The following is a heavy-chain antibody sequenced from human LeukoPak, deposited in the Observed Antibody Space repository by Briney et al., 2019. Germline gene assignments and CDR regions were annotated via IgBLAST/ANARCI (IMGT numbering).Heavy chain of an antibody. D-gene: IGHD3-10*01. CDR2: IRYDGSNK. Sequence: GGSLRLSCAASGFTFSSYGMHWVRQAPGKGLEWVAFIRYDGSNKYYADSVKGRFTISRDNSKNTLYLQMNSLRAEDTAVYYCAKEKHVLLWFGATLDYWGQGTLVTVSS. J-gene: IGHJ4*02. V-gene: IGHV3-30*02. CDR3: AKEKHVLLWFGATLDY. CDR1: GFTFSSYG.